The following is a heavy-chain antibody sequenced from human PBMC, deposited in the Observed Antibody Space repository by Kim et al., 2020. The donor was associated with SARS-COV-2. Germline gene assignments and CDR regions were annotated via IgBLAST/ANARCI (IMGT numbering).Heavy chain of an antibody. Sequence: GSGNYNPALKSRVTISVDASKNQFSLSLTSLTAADTAVYYCARGRVGIGYWCQGTLVTVSS. CDR2: GSG. V-gene: IGHV4-39*07. D-gene: IGHD1-26*01. CDR3: ARGRVGIGY. J-gene: IGHJ4*02.